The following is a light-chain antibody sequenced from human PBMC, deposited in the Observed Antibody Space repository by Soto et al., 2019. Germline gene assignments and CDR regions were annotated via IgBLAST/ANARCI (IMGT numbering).Light chain of an antibody. CDR2: GAS. J-gene: IGKJ2*01. CDR3: HQYGDSQYT. Sequence: WGQQRPGQAPRLLIQGASSSAAGIPDRFSGGGSETDFTLTLSRVEPEDCAVYYCHQYGDSQYTFGPGTKLQI. V-gene: IGKV3-20*01.